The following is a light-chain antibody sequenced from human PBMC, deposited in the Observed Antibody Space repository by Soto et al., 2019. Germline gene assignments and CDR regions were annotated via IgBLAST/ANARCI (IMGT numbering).Light chain of an antibody. CDR1: QSISSW. Sequence: DIQMTQSPSTLSASVGDRVTITCRASQSISSWLAWYQQKPGKAPKLLIYKASSLESGAPSRFSGSGSGTEFTLSISSLQPDHFATYYCQQYNSPFTFGPGTKVDIK. CDR3: QQYNSPFT. CDR2: KAS. J-gene: IGKJ3*01. V-gene: IGKV1-5*03.